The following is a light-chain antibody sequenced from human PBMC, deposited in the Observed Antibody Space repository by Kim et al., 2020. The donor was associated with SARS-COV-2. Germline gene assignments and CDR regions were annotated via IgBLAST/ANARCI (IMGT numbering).Light chain of an antibody. Sequence: ASVGDRVTITCRATQNINSWLAWYQQKPGKAPKLLIYKASSLDSGVPSRFSGSGSGTEFTLTISSLQPDDFASYYCQQYNAYPSTFGQGTRLEIK. CDR3: QQYNAYPST. CDR1: QNINSW. V-gene: IGKV1-5*03. CDR2: KAS. J-gene: IGKJ5*01.